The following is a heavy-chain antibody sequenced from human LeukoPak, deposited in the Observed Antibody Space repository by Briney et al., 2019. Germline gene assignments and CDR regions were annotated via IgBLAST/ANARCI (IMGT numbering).Heavy chain of an antibody. CDR1: GFAFSSHA. J-gene: IGHJ4*02. CDR2: ISDRGDNK. Sequence: GGSLRLSCAASGFAFSSHAMTWVRQAPGKGLEWVSAISDRGDNKQYTDSVKGRLTISRDNSKNTLYLQMNSLRADDTAVYYCAKSSRYGTGWYGRIDYWGQGTLVTVS. D-gene: IGHD6-19*01. V-gene: IGHV3-23*01. CDR3: AKSSRYGTGWYGRIDY.